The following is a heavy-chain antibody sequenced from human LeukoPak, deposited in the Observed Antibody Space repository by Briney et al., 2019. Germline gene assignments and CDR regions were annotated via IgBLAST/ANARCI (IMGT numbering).Heavy chain of an antibody. CDR1: GFTFSSYG. Sequence: GGSLRLSCAASGFTFSSYGVHWVRQAPGKGLEWVAVISYDGSNRYYADSVKGRFTISRDNSKNTLYLQMNSLRAEDTAVYYCARVALEWLFRYYFDYWGQGTLVTVSS. D-gene: IGHD3-3*01. J-gene: IGHJ4*02. CDR3: ARVALEWLFRYYFDY. V-gene: IGHV3-30*03. CDR2: ISYDGSNR.